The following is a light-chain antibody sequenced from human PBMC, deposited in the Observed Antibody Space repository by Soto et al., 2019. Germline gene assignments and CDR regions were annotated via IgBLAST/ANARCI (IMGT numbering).Light chain of an antibody. V-gene: IGLV1-40*01. J-gene: IGLJ3*02. CDR3: QSYESGLRGV. CDR2: GDS. Sequence: QSVLTQPPSVSGAPGQRGTISCTGSGSSIGAASAVNWYQHLPGTAPKLLIFGDSHRTSGVPDRFSGSKSGTSASLTITGLRAEDEADYYCQSYESGLRGVFGGGTKLTVL. CDR1: GSSIGAASA.